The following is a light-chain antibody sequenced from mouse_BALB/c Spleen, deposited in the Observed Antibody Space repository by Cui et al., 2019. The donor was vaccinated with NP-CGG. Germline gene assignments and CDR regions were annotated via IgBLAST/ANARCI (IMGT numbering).Light chain of an antibody. CDR1: TGAVTTSNY. CDR2: GTN. V-gene: IGLV1*01. Sequence: VTQESSLTTSPGETVTFTCRSSTGAVTTSNYANWVQEKPDHLFTGLIGGTNNRVPGVPARFSGSLIGDKAALTITGAQTEDEAIYFCALWYSNHWVFGGGTKLTVL. J-gene: IGLJ1*01. CDR3: ALWYSNHWV.